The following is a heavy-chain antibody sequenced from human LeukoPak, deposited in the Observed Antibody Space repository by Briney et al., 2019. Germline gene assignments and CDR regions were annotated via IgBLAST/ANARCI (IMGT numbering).Heavy chain of an antibody. V-gene: IGHV1-18*01. J-gene: IGHJ5*02. CDR1: GYTFTIYG. D-gene: IGHD1-7*01. CDR2: ISAYNGNT. CDR3: ARSITGTFSNWFDP. Sequence: ASVTVSFTASGYTFTIYGISWVRQAPGQGLEWMGWISAYNGNTNYAQKLQGRVTMTTDTSTSTAYMELRSLRSDDTAVYYCARSITGTFSNWFDPWGQGTLVTVSS.